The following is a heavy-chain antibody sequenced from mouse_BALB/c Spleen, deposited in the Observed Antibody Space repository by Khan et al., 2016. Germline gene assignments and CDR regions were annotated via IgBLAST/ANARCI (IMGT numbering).Heavy chain of an antibody. V-gene: IGHV14-3*02. CDR2: IDPANGNT. J-gene: IGHJ3*01. Sequence: VRLQQSGAELVKPGASVKLSCTASGFNIKDTYMHWVKQRPEQGLEWIGRIDPANGNTKYDPKFQGKATITADTSSNTAYLQLSSLTSEDTAVYYCARSGNYEAWFAYWGQGTLVTVSA. CDR3: ARSGNYEAWFAY. CDR1: GFNIKDTY. D-gene: IGHD2-1*01.